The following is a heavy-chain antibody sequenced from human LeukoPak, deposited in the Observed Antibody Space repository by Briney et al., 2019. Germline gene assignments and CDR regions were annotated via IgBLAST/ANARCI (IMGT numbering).Heavy chain of an antibody. CDR1: GGSISNYY. CDR3: AREGPAGNPFDY. D-gene: IGHD3-10*01. V-gene: IGHV4-59*12. CDR2: IYYSGST. J-gene: IGHJ4*02. Sequence: SETLSLTCTVSGGSISNYYWSWIRQPPGKGPEWIGYIYYSGSTNYNPSLKSRVTISVDTSKNQFSLKLSSVTAADTAVYYCAREGPAGNPFDYWGQGTLVTVSS.